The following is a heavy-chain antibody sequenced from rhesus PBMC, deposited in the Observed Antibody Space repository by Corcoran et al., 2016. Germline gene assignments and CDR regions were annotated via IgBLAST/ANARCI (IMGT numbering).Heavy chain of an antibody. D-gene: IGHD5-12*01. V-gene: IGHV4-80*01. CDR3: AAHGWIDVPFDY. J-gene: IGHJ4*01. CDR2: RNGNYGST. Sequence: QVQLQESGPGLVKPSETLSLTCAVSGDSFSGHWCSWIRQSPGKGLEWIGERNGNYGSTNYNPPRKTRVTSSNDARKNQFALRLTSGTAADTAVYYCAAHGWIDVPFDYWGQGVLVTVSS. CDR1: GDSFSGHW.